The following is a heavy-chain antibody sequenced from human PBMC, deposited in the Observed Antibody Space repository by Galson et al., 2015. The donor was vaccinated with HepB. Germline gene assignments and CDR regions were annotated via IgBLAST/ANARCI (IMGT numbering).Heavy chain of an antibody. CDR2: ISYDGSNK. CDR1: GFTFSSYG. Sequence: SLRLSCAASGFTFSSYGMHWVRQAPGKGLEWVAVISYDGSNKYYADSVKGRFTISRDNSKNTLYLQMNSLRAEDTAVYYCAKLTPVGATDYWGQGTLVTVSS. J-gene: IGHJ4*02. D-gene: IGHD1-26*01. V-gene: IGHV3-30*18. CDR3: AKLTPVGATDY.